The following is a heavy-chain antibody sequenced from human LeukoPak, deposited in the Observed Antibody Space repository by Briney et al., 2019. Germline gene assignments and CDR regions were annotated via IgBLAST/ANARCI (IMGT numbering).Heavy chain of an antibody. CDR2: ISGGGSGT. D-gene: IGHD6-19*01. Sequence: GGSLRLSYAPSGFTFSSYAMSWVRQAPGKGLEWVAVISGGGSGTYYADSVRGRFTISRDNSKNTLYLQMNTLRAEDTAVYYCARAPVAASYYFDYWGQGTLVTVSS. CDR3: ARAPVAASYYFDY. V-gene: IGHV3-23*01. J-gene: IGHJ4*02. CDR1: GFTFSSYA.